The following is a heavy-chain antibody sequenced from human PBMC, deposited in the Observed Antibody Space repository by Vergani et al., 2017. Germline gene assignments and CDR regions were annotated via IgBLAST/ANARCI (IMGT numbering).Heavy chain of an antibody. V-gene: IGHV1-58*02. Sequence: QLVQSGAEVKKPGTSVQVSCKTSGLSFSGSIMQWVRQAPGQRLEWIGWIIIGGNVTVYAEKFQERVTFSRDMSTSTVHMEMRSLTTDDTAVYYCAADPDLATACRLWGQGTLVSVSS. J-gene: IGHJ4*02. D-gene: IGHD2-21*02. CDR2: IIIGGNVT. CDR3: AADPDLATACRL. CDR1: GLSFSGSI.